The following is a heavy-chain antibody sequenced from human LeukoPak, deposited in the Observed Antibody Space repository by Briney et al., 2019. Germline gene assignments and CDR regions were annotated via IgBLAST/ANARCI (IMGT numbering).Heavy chain of an antibody. J-gene: IGHJ5*02. CDR3: AREGIMDYYDSSGLFDP. Sequence: SETLSLTCTVSGGSISSYYWSWIRQPAGKGLEWIGRIYTSGSTNYNPSLKSRVTMSVDTSKNQFSLKLSSVTAADTAVYYCAREGIMDYYDSSGLFDPWGQGTLVTVSS. CDR1: GGSISSYY. CDR2: IYTSGST. D-gene: IGHD3-22*01. V-gene: IGHV4-4*07.